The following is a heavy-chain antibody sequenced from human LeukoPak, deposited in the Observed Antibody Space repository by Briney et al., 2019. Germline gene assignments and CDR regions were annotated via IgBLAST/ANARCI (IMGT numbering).Heavy chain of an antibody. CDR2: IYYSGST. CDR3: ARDPGGSGSYIRAYYYYGMDV. J-gene: IGHJ6*02. CDR1: GTSISTYY. Sequence: SETLSLTCTVSGTSISTYYWSWIRQPPGKGLEWIGYIYYSGSTNNNPSLKSRVTMSVDTSKSQFSLNLSSVTAADTAVYYCARDPGGSGSYIRAYYYYGMDVWGQGTTVTVSS. V-gene: IGHV4-59*01. D-gene: IGHD3-10*01.